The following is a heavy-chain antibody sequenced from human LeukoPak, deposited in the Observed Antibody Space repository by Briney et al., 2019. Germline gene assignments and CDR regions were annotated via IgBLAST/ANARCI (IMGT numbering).Heavy chain of an antibody. V-gene: IGHV4-4*07. Sequence: SETLSLTCAVSGGSISSYFWSWIRQPAGKGLEWIGRIYTSGSTNYNPSRKSRVTMSVDTSKNQFSLKLSSVTAADTAVYYCARTSIAAARDYYYYGMDVWGQGTTVTVSS. CDR3: ARTSIAAARDYYYYGMDV. D-gene: IGHD6-13*01. CDR1: GGSISSYF. CDR2: IYTSGST. J-gene: IGHJ6*02.